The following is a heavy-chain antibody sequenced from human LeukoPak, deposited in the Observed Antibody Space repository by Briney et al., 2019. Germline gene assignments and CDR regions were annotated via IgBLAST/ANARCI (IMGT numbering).Heavy chain of an antibody. CDR2: TSSDLNVK. J-gene: IGHJ4*02. CDR3: AREGYYGSGSPPSLYFDY. CDR1: GFTFRNYV. V-gene: IGHV3-30-3*01. Sequence: GGSLRLSCAASGFTFRNYVIHWVRQAPGKGLEWVAVTSSDLNVKLYADSVKGRFTISRDNSRSTLYLQINSLRPEDTAIYYCAREGYYGSGSPPSLYFDYWGQGTLVTVSS. D-gene: IGHD3-10*01.